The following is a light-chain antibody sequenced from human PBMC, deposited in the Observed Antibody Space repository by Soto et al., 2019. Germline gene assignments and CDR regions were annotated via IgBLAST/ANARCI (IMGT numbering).Light chain of an antibody. CDR2: DVA. J-gene: IGLJ1*01. V-gene: IGLV2-14*03. CDR1: SSDIGAYNF. CDR3: SSYTRSDTYV. Sequence: QSALTQPASVSGSPGQSITISCTGTSSDIGAYNFVSWYQQHSGKAPKLMIYDVANRPSGVSNRFAGSKSGNTASLTISGLQSEDEADYYCSSYTRSDTYVFGTGTKLTVL.